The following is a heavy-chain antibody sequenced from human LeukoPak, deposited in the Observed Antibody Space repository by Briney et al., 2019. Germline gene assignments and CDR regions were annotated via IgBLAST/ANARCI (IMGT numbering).Heavy chain of an antibody. CDR1: GGSVSSGSYY. CDR2: IYYSGST. V-gene: IGHV4-61*01. J-gene: IGHJ6*02. CDR3: ARAPPGDYYYYGMDV. Sequence: SETLSLTCTVSGGSVSSGSYYWSWIRQPPGKGLEWIGYIYYSGSTNYNPSLKSRVTISVDTSKNQFSLKLSSVTAADTAVYYCARAPPGDYYYYGMDVWGQGTTVTVSS.